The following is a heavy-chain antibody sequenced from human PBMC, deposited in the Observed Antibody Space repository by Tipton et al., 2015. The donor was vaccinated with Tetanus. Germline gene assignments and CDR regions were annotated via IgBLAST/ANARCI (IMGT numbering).Heavy chain of an antibody. CDR3: SRIGWPENNKPGFDI. CDR1: GGSIRSFY. Sequence: TLSLTCTVSGGSIRSFYWYWIRQPPGKGLEWIAYIYQNGDANYNPSLQSRVTISVDTSKNQFSLQMSSVTAADTAVYYCSRIGWPENNKPGFDIWGPGTIVPVSS. D-gene: IGHD1-14*01. V-gene: IGHV4-59*01. CDR2: IYQNGDA. J-gene: IGHJ3*02.